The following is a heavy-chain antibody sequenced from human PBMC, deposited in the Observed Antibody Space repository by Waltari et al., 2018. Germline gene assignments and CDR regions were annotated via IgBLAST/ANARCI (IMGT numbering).Heavy chain of an antibody. Sequence: QVQLQQWGAGLLKPSETLSLTCAVYGGSFTDPYWTWIRQPPGKGLEWIGEINHSGTTNYNPALKSRVSISVDTSKNQFSLKLSSVTAADTAVYYCARHPLGGGWFDPWGQGTLVTVSS. J-gene: IGHJ5*02. CDR3: ARHPLGGGWFDP. V-gene: IGHV4-34*01. CDR2: INHSGTT. D-gene: IGHD3-16*01. CDR1: GGSFTDPY.